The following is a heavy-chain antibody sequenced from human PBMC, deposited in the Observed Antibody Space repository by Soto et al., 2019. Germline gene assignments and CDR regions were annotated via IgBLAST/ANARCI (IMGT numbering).Heavy chain of an antibody. CDR3: AREGFDHRPDY. CDR1: GDSISSPNL. Sequence: QVQLQESGPGLVKPSETLSLTCAVSGDSISSPNLWSWYRQTPGKGLELIGEMFASGSSNYNPSLNGRVTISLDTSKNHFSLKLTSLTAADTAIYYCAREGFDHRPDYWGQGIPVTVSS. J-gene: IGHJ4*02. V-gene: IGHV4-4*02. CDR2: MFASGSS.